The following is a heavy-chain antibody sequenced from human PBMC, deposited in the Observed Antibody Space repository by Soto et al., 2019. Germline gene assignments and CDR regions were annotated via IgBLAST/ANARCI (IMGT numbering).Heavy chain of an antibody. V-gene: IGHV1-69*13. Sequence: ASVKVSCKASGGTFSSYAISWVLQAPGQGLEWMGGIIPIFGTANYAQKFQGRVTITADESTSTAYMELSSLRSEDTAVYYCARAPCAGSGWCYYYYGMDVWGQGTTVTVSS. CDR3: ARAPCAGSGWCYYYYGMDV. CDR1: GGTFSSYA. J-gene: IGHJ6*02. CDR2: IIPIFGTA. D-gene: IGHD6-19*01.